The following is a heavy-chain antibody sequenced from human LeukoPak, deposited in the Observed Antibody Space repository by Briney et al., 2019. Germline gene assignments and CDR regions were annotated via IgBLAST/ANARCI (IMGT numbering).Heavy chain of an antibody. D-gene: IGHD5-18*01. V-gene: IGHV3-48*03. CDR3: ARDAVDTAKS. CDR2: ISSSGSTI. CDR1: GFTFSSYE. J-gene: IGHJ4*02. Sequence: GGSLRLSCAASGFTFSSYEMNWVRQAPGKGLEWVSYISSSGSTIYYADSVKGRFTISRDNAKNSLYLQMNSLRAEDTAVYYCARDAVDTAKSWGQGTLVTVS.